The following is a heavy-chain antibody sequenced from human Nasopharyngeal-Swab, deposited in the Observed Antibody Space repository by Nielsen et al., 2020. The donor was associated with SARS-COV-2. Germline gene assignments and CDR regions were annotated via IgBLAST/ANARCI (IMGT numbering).Heavy chain of an antibody. D-gene: IGHD3-3*01. Sequence: ASVKVSCKASGYTFTSYGISWVRQAPGQGLEWMGWINPNSGGTNYAQKFQGRVTMTRDTSISTAYMELSRLRSDDTAVYYCARDSVFSIFGVVSSDYWGQGTLVTVSS. V-gene: IGHV1-2*02. CDR3: ARDSVFSIFGVVSSDY. CDR2: INPNSGGT. J-gene: IGHJ4*02. CDR1: GYTFTSYG.